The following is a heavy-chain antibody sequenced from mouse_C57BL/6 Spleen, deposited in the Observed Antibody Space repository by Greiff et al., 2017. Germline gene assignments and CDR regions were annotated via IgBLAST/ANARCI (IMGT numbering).Heavy chain of an antibody. J-gene: IGHJ3*01. CDR3: ATYSSGYVY. CDR1: GYTFTSYW. CDR2: IDPSDSYT. V-gene: IGHV1-69*01. Sequence: QVQLQQPGAELVMPGASVKLSCKASGYTFTSYWMHWVKQRPGQGLEWIGEIDPSDSYTNYNQKFKGKSTLTVDKSSSTAFMQLSSLTSEDSAVYYCATYSSGYVYWGQGTLVTVSA. D-gene: IGHD3-2*02.